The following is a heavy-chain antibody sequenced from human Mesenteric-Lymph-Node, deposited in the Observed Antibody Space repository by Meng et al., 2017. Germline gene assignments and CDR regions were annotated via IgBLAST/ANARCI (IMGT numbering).Heavy chain of an antibody. CDR3: ARVEVGITSGDY. J-gene: IGHJ4*02. D-gene: IGHD1-26*01. CDR2: ISAYNGNT. CDR1: GYTFTSYG. V-gene: IGHV1-18*01. Sequence: QVLLGQDGDEVKKPGAPVKDSCKASGYTFTSYGISWVRQSPGQGLEWMGWISAYNGNTDYAQKHQGRVTMTTDTSTSTAYMELRSLRSDDTAVYYCARVEVGITSGDYWGQGTLVTVSS.